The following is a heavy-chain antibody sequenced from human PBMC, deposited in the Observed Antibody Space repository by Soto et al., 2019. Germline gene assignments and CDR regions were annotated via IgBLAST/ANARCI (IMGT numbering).Heavy chain of an antibody. V-gene: IGHV6-1*01. CDR2: TYYRSRWYY. CDR1: GDSVSSKSIA. CDR3: ARGLLRSGFDY. Sequence: TLSLTCAISGDSVSSKSIAWNWIRQSPSRGLEWLGRTYYRSRWYYDYAVSVRSRITINPDTSKNQFSLQLNSVTPEDTAVYYCARGLLRSGFDYWGQGTLVTVS. J-gene: IGHJ4*02. D-gene: IGHD3-10*02.